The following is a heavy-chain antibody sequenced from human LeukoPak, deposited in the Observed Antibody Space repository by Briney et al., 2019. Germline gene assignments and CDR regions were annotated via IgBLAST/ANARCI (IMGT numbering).Heavy chain of an antibody. D-gene: IGHD6-19*01. CDR3: AKDQWLVRRSYFDY. J-gene: IGHJ4*02. Sequence: GGSLRLSCAASGFTFSSYGMHWVRQAPGKGLEWVAFIRYDGSNKYYADSVKGRFTISRDNSKNTLYLQMNSLRAEDTAVYYCAKDQWLVRRSYFDYWGQGTLVTVS. CDR2: IRYDGSNK. CDR1: GFTFSSYG. V-gene: IGHV3-30*02.